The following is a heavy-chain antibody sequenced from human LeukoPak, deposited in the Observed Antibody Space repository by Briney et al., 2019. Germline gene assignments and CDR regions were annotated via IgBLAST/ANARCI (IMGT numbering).Heavy chain of an antibody. V-gene: IGHV3-7*01. J-gene: IGHJ3*02. CDR3: ARDLDTYVVLTAYDTFDI. Sequence: PGGSLRLSCEGSGLTFSNYWMTWVRQAPEKGLEWVTNIKPSGSEKHYADSVEGRFTISRDNAKNSLYLQMNSLRAEDTAVYYCARDLDTYVVLTAYDTFDIWGQGTMVTVSS. CDR1: GLTFSNYW. D-gene: IGHD2-21*02. CDR2: IKPSGSEK.